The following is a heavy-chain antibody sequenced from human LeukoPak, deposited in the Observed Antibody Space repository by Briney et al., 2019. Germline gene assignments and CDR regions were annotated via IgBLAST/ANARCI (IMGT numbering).Heavy chain of an antibody. CDR1: GVAFSGSS. Sequence: SETLSLTCAVDGVAFSGSSWGWIRPLPGKGLEWRGAINHIGSTTYTPPPKSRVTISVDTSPHQFSLKLCSVTAADTAVYYCARMGYSSGWSRKIRSRYWGQGTLVTVSS. V-gene: IGHV4-34*01. CDR2: INHIGST. J-gene: IGHJ4*02. CDR3: ARMGYSSGWSRKIRSRY. D-gene: IGHD6-19*01.